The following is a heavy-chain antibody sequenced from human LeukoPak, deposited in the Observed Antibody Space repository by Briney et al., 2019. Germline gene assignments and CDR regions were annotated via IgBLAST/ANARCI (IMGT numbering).Heavy chain of an antibody. D-gene: IGHD3-9*01. CDR2: INHSGST. Sequence: PSETLSLTCTVSGGSISSYYWSWIRQPPGKGLEWIGEINHSGSTNYNPSLKSRVTISVDTSKNQFSLKLSSVTAADTAVYYCARGNYDILTGYHDYWGQGTLVTVSS. CDR1: GGSISSYY. V-gene: IGHV4-34*01. CDR3: ARGNYDILTGYHDY. J-gene: IGHJ4*02.